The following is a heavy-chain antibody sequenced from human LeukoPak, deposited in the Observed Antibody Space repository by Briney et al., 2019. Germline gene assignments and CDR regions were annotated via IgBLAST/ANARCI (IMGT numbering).Heavy chain of an antibody. Sequence: ASVKVSCKASGYTFTIYYIHWVRHAPGQGLEWMGIINPSGGSTSYAQKFRGRVTMTRDTSTSTVYMELSSLRSEDTAVYYCARDIGQLPLLDYWGQGTLVTVSS. V-gene: IGHV1-46*01. J-gene: IGHJ4*02. D-gene: IGHD2-2*01. CDR1: GYTFTIYY. CDR2: INPSGGST. CDR3: ARDIGQLPLLDY.